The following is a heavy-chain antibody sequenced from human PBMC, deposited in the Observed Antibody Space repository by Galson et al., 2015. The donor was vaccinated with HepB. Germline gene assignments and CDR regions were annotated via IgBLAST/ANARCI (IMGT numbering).Heavy chain of an antibody. J-gene: IGHJ4*02. V-gene: IGHV3-23*01. CDR3: AKDYLLWFGEYFDY. CDR2: ISGSGGST. Sequence: SLRLSCAASGFTFSDYYMSWIRQAPGKGLEWVSAISGSGGSTYYADSVKGRFTISRDNSKNTLYLQMNSLRAEDTAVYYCAKDYLLWFGEYFDYWGQGTLVTVSS. CDR1: GFTFSDYY. D-gene: IGHD3-10*01.